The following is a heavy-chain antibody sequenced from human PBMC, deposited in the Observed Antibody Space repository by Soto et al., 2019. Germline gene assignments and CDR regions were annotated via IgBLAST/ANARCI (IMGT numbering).Heavy chain of an antibody. CDR1: GGSISTYY. CDR2: TYYSGST. V-gene: IGHV4-59*01. CDR3: ASDRSSGWDQGYGMDV. Sequence: SETLSLTCTVSGGSISTYYWSRIRQPPGKGLEWIGYTYYSGSTSYNPSLKSRVTISVDTSKNQFSLKLRSVTAADTAVYYCASDRSSGWDQGYGMDVWGQGTTVTVSS. J-gene: IGHJ6*02. D-gene: IGHD6-19*01.